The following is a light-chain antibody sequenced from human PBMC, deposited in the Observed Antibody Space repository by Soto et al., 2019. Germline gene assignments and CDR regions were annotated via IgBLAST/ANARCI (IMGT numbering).Light chain of an antibody. CDR2: KAS. Sequence: DIKMNQSPSTLSASVGDRVTITCRASQSISSWLAWYQQKPGKAPKLLIYKASSLESGVPSRFSGSGSGTEFTLTISSLQPDDFATYYCQQYSTYTPRTFGQGTKV. V-gene: IGKV1-5*03. CDR1: QSISSW. J-gene: IGKJ1*01. CDR3: QQYSTYTPRT.